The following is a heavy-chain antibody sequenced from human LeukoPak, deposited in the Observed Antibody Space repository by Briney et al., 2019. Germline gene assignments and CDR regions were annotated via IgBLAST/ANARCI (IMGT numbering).Heavy chain of an antibody. Sequence: ASVTVSFTASGYTFTVYYMHWVRQAPGQGLEWMGRINPNSGGTNYAQKFQGRVTMTRDTSISTAYMELSRLRSDDTAVYYCARAAGLIAAAGTRYNWFDPWGQGTLVTVSS. CDR3: ARAAGLIAAAGTRYNWFDP. D-gene: IGHD6-13*01. J-gene: IGHJ5*02. CDR1: GYTFTVYY. V-gene: IGHV1-2*06. CDR2: INPNSGGT.